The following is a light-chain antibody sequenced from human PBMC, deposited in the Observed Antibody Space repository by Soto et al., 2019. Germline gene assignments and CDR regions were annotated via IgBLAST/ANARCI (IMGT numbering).Light chain of an antibody. CDR2: DAS. J-gene: IGKJ4*01. V-gene: IGKV3-11*01. Sequence: EIVLSLSPATLSLSPGERATLSCRASQSVSRYLAWYQQKPGQAPRLLIYDASTRATGIPARFSGSGSGTDFTLTISSLEPEDFAVYYCLQRSNWPLTFGGGTKLEIK. CDR1: QSVSRY. CDR3: LQRSNWPLT.